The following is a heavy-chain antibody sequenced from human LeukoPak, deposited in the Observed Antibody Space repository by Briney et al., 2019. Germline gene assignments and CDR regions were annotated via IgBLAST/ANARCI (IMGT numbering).Heavy chain of an antibody. D-gene: IGHD6-13*01. CDR1: GYSFTTYW. V-gene: IGHV5-51*01. CDR3: ARNGAAGTPNRFFNWFDP. Sequence: GESLQISFKGSGYSFTTYWIAWVRQMPGKGLEWMGLIYPGNSDTRYSPSFQGQVTFSADKSIDTAYLQWNSLQASDTAIYYCARNGAAGTPNRFFNWFDPWGQGTLVTVSS. J-gene: IGHJ5*02. CDR2: IYPGNSDT.